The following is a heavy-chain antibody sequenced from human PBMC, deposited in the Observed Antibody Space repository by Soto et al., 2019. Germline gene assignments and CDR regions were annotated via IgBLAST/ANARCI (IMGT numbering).Heavy chain of an antibody. J-gene: IGHJ4*02. CDR3: AKSFGTFYFVY. D-gene: IGHD3-16*01. Sequence: TGGSLRVSCAASGFAFSSYAIRWVRQAPGKGLEWVSAIGGSGASTYYADSVKGRFTISRDNSKNTAYLQMNSLRAEDTALYYCAKSFGTFYFVYWGQGALVTVSS. CDR2: IGGSGAST. CDR1: GFAFSSYA. V-gene: IGHV3-23*01.